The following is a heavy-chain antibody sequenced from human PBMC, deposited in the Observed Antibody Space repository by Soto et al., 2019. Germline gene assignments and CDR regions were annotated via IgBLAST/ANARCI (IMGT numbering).Heavy chain of an antibody. Sequence: VHLEQWGAGLLKPSETLSLTCAVYGGCFSGYYWSWIRQPPGRGLEVIGESNNVGSTNYNPSLKSPCYMSVGTSTNHFSLKLTSVTAADTAVYYCASARGPGYNQNCYFDLWGRGTLVTVSS. CDR3: ASARGPGYNQNCYFDL. D-gene: IGHD5-12*01. J-gene: IGHJ2*01. CDR2: SNNVGST. V-gene: IGHV4-34*01. CDR1: GGCFSGYY.